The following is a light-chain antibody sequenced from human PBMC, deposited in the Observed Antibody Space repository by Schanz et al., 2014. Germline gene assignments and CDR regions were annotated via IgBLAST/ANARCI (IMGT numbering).Light chain of an antibody. CDR2: EVV. CDR1: SSDIGRYNY. Sequence: QSALTQPPSASGSPGQSVTISCTGTSSDIGRYNYVSWYQQHPGKAPQLILFEVVKRPTGVPDRFSGSKSGDTASLTVSGLQAEDEATYFCSSFEGRHNWVFGGGTKLTVL. CDR3: SSFEGRHNWV. V-gene: IGLV2-8*01. J-gene: IGLJ3*02.